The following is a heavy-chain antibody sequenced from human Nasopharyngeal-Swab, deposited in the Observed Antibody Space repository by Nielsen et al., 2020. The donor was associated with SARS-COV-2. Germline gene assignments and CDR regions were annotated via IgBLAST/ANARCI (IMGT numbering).Heavy chain of an antibody. CDR3: AKGGAYYDILTGFFDY. D-gene: IGHD3-9*01. CDR2: ISYDGSNK. V-gene: IGHV3-30*18. J-gene: IGHJ4*02. Sequence: VRQAPGKGLEWVAVISYDGSNKYYADSVKGRFTISRDNSKNTLHLQMNSLRAEDTAVYYCAKGGAYYDILTGFFDYWGQGTLVTVSS.